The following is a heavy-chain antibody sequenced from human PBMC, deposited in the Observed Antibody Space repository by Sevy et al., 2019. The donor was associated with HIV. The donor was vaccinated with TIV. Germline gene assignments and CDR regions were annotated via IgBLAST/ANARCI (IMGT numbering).Heavy chain of an antibody. V-gene: IGHV3-7*01. Sequence: GGSLRLSCAASGFTFSSYWMSWVRQAPGKGLEWVANIKQDGSEKYYVDSVKGRFTISRDNAKNSLYLQMNSLGAEDTAVYYCARVGGYDYWDWFDPWGQGTLVTVSS. CDR3: ARVGGYDYWDWFDP. CDR1: GFTFSSYW. CDR2: IKQDGSEK. J-gene: IGHJ5*02. D-gene: IGHD5-12*01.